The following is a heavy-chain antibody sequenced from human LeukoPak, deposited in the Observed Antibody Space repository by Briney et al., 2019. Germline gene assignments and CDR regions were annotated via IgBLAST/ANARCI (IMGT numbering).Heavy chain of an antibody. CDR1: GGSISSYY. D-gene: IGHD2-2*01. V-gene: IGHV4-59*01. CDR2: IYYSGST. Sequence: SETLSLTCTVSGGSISSYYWSWIRQPPGKGLEWIGYIYYSGSTNYNPSLKSRVTISVDTSKNRFSLKLSSVTAADTAVYYCARALPDIVVVPAAMRWFDPWGQGTLVTVSS. CDR3: ARALPDIVVVPAAMRWFDP. J-gene: IGHJ5*02.